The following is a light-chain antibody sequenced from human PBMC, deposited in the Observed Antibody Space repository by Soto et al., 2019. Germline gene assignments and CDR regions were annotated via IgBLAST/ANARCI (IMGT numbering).Light chain of an antibody. CDR2: AEP. CDR3: QQLKSYPLT. J-gene: IGKJ4*01. Sequence: DIQLTQSPSFLSASVGDRVTITCRASQGISSSLAWYQQRAGKAPKFLIYAEPTLQSGAPSRFSGSGPGTEFALTISSLQPEDCATYYCQQLKSYPLTFGGGTKVEIK. V-gene: IGKV1-9*01. CDR1: QGISSS.